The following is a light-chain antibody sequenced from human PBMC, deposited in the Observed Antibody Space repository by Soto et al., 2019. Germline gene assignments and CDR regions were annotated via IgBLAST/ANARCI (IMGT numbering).Light chain of an antibody. J-gene: IGKJ2*01. CDR2: VSS. Sequence: DIQMTQSPSSLSASVGARVTITCRASQSISSYVNWDQQKPGKAPKFLIYVSSSLQSGVPSRFICSGSGTDFTLTITSLQPEDFATYYCQQSDRSPYTVGQGTKLEIK. CDR3: QQSDRSPYT. V-gene: IGKV1-39*01. CDR1: QSISSY.